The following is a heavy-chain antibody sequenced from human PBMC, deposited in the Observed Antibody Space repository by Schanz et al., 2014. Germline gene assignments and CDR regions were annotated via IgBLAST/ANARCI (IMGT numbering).Heavy chain of an antibody. Sequence: QVRMQESGPGLVKPSQTLSLTCTVSGGSISRGTHYWSWIRQPPGKGLEWIGHRDSSGSTKYNPSLKSRVTISIDTSKNQISLRLRSVTEADTAVYYCAKDFTGSGIFFNSWGQGTLVSVSS. CDR2: RDSSGST. J-gene: IGHJ5*01. V-gene: IGHV4-61*01. D-gene: IGHD3-10*01. CDR3: AKDFTGSGIFFNS. CDR1: GGSISRGTHY.